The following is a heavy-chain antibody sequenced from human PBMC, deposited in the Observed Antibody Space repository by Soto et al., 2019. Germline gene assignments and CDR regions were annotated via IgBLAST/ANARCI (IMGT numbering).Heavy chain of an antibody. CDR1: GGSISGYY. CDR2: IYYSGST. J-gene: IGHJ3*01. D-gene: IGHD3-16*01. CDR3: ARPTKGGVYER. V-gene: IGHV4-59*08. Sequence: QVQLQESGPGLVKVSETLSLTCIVSGGSISGYYWSWIRQPPGKGLEWIGYIYYSGSTNYNPSLQSRVTISVDTSKNQFSLRLSSVTAADTAVYYCARPTKGGVYERWGQGTMVTVSS.